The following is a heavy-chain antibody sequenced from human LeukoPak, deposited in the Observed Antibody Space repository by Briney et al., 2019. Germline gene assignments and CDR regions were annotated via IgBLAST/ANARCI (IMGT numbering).Heavy chain of an antibody. CDR1: GFTFSSYG. CDR2: IKSKTDGGTT. J-gene: IGHJ4*02. V-gene: IGHV3-15*01. Sequence: PGGSLRLSCAASGFTFSSYGMHWVRQAPGKGLEWVGRIKSKTDGGTTDYAAPVKGRFTISRDDSKNTLYLQMNSLKTEDTAVYYCTTESRSHSGSYFYWGQGTLVTVSS. D-gene: IGHD1-26*01. CDR3: TTESRSHSGSYFY.